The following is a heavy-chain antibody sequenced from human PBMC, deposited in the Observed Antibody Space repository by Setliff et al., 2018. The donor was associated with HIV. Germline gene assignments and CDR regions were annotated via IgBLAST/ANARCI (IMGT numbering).Heavy chain of an antibody. CDR3: ATNPEMATINYYYYYMGV. CDR2: SIPIFGTA. CDR1: QSLVTHYH. D-gene: IGHD5-12*01. V-gene: IGHV1-69*13. Sequence: SVKVSCKASQSLVTHYHLHWVRQAPGQGLEWMGGSIPIFGTAKYAQKFQGRVTITADESTSTAYMELSSLRSEDTAVYYCATNPEMATINYYYYYMGVWGKGTTVTVSS. J-gene: IGHJ6*03.